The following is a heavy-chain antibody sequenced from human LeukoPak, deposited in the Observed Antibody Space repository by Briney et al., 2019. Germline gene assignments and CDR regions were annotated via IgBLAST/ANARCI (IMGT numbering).Heavy chain of an antibody. CDR1: GFTFSSYG. CDR3: AKTYYYDSSGAGDDAFDI. Sequence: PGGSLRLSCAASGFTFSSYGMHWVRQAPGKGLEWVAVISYDGSNKYYADSVKGRFTISRDNSKNTLYLQMNSLRAEDTAVYYCAKTYYYDSSGAGDDAFDIWGQGTMVTVSS. CDR2: ISYDGSNK. J-gene: IGHJ3*02. V-gene: IGHV3-30*18. D-gene: IGHD3-22*01.